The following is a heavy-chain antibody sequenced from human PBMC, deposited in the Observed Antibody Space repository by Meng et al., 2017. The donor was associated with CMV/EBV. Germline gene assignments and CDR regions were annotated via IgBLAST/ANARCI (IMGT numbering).Heavy chain of an antibody. Sequence: SETLSLTCTVSGGSISSSSYYWGWIRQPPGKGLEWIGRIYYSGSTYYNPSLKSRVTISVDTSKNQFSLKLSSVTAADTAVYYCASYNWNDGDYAFDIWGQGTMVTVSS. CDR3: ASYNWNDGDYAFDI. J-gene: IGHJ3*02. CDR1: GGSISSSSYY. D-gene: IGHD1-20*01. CDR2: IYYSGST. V-gene: IGHV4-39*07.